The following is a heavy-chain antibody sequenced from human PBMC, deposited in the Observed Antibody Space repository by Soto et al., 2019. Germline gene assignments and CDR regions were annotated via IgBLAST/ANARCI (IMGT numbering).Heavy chain of an antibody. CDR1: GFSFTSSA. J-gene: IGHJ4*02. Sequence: SVKVSCKASGFSFTSSAVQWVRQARVQRLEWIGWIVVGSGNTNYSQKFQERVTITRDMSTNTAYMELSSLRSEDTAVYYCAAGRDMEGIDWGQGTLVTVSS. CDR3: AAGRDMEGID. V-gene: IGHV1-58*01. D-gene: IGHD2-15*01. CDR2: IVVGSGNT.